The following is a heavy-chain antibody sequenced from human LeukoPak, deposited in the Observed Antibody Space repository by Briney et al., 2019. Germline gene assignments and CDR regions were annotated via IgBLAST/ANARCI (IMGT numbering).Heavy chain of an antibody. Sequence: PGGSLRLSCAASGFTFSSYAMSWVRQAPGKGLEWVSAISGSGGSTYYADSVKGRFTISRDNSKNTLYLQMNSLRAEDTAVYYCAVNYYGSGSYFPSVDYWGQGTLVTVSS. CDR2: ISGSGGST. CDR3: AVNYYGSGSYFPSVDY. V-gene: IGHV3-23*01. J-gene: IGHJ4*02. D-gene: IGHD3-10*01. CDR1: GFTFSSYA.